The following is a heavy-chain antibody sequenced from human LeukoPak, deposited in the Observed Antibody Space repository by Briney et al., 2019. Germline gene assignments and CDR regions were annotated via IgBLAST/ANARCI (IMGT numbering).Heavy chain of an antibody. CDR2: IIPIFGTA. CDR1: GGTFSSYA. Sequence: SVKVSCKASGGTFSSYAISWVRQAPGQGLEWMGGIIPIFGTANYAQKFQGRVTITADESTSTAYMELSSLRSEDTAVYYCARAEKYSSSWYGDYYYGMDVWGQGTTVTVSS. CDR3: ARAEKYSSSWYGDYYYGMDV. D-gene: IGHD6-13*01. V-gene: IGHV1-69*01. J-gene: IGHJ6*02.